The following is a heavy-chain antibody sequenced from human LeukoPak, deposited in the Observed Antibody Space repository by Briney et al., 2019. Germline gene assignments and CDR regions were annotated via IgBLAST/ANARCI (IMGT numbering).Heavy chain of an antibody. Sequence: SETLSLTCTVSGGSMNGQYWSWIRQPPGKGLEWIGYISHSGGTTYNPSLMSRVTISVDTSTNQFSLKVTSVSAADTAVYYCARGGPRESGYNADYWGQGTLVTVSS. CDR1: GGSMNGQY. CDR3: ARGGPRESGYNADY. D-gene: IGHD5-24*01. V-gene: IGHV4-59*11. CDR2: ISHSGGT. J-gene: IGHJ4*02.